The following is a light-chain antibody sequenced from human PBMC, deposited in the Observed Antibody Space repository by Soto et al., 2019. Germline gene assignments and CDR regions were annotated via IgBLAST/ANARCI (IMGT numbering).Light chain of an antibody. V-gene: IGKV1-5*03. CDR1: QTIISW. CDR2: QAS. J-gene: IGKJ4*01. Sequence: DIQMTQSPSTLSASVGDRVTITCRASQTIISWLAWYQQKPGKAPKILISQASNLESGVPPRFSGGGSGTEFTLTISSLQADDFATYSCLQYYRFPLTFGGGTKVEIK. CDR3: LQYYRFPLT.